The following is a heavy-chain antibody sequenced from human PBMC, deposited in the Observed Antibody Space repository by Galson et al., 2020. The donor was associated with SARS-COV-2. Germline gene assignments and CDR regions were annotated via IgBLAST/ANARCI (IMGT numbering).Heavy chain of an antibody. CDR2: MTPNSGNT. Sequence: ASVTVSCKASGYTFTNYDINWVRQATGQGLEWTGWMTPNSGNTGYAQKFQGRVTMTRNTPISTAYMELSGLRSEDTAVYYCARGGGITVFGVVIIIWFDPWGQGTLVTVSS. CDR3: ARGGGITVFGVVIIIWFDP. V-gene: IGHV1-8*01. J-gene: IGHJ5*02. D-gene: IGHD3-3*01. CDR1: GYTFTNYD.